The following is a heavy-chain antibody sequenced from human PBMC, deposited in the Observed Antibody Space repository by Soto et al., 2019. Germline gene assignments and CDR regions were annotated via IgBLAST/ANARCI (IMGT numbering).Heavy chain of an antibody. CDR3: ARHGITGSSSDAFDI. CDR2: IKYSGTT. V-gene: IGHV4-39*01. J-gene: IGHJ3*02. CDR1: GGSISSSRCH. D-gene: IGHD1-26*01. Sequence: QLQLQESGPGLVKPSETLSLTCTVSGGSISSSRCHWGWIRQPPGKGLEWIASIKYSGTTFYNPSLARQVTFSVDTSQNQFAMKLRSVTAAETAVYYCARHGITGSSSDAFDIWGQGTMVTVSS.